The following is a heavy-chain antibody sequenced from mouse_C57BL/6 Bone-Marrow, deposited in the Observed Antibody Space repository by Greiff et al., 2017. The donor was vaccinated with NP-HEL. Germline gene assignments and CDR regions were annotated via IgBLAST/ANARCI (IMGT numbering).Heavy chain of an antibody. J-gene: IGHJ2*01. CDR3: ARSPHDYGSSYDY. D-gene: IGHD1-1*01. Sequence: VQLQESGAELVKPGASVKISCKASGYAFSSYWLNWVKQRPGKGLEWIGQIYPGDGDTNYNGKFKGKATLTADKSSSTAYMQRRSLTSEDAAVYSCARSPHDYGSSYDYWGQGTTLTVSS. V-gene: IGHV1-80*01. CDR2: IYPGDGDT. CDR1: GYAFSSYW.